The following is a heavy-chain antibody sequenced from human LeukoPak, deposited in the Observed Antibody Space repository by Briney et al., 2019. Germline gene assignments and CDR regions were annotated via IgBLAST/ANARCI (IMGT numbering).Heavy chain of an antibody. Sequence: GASVKVSCKASGYTFTGYYMHWVRQAPGQGLEWMGWINPNSGGTNYAQKFQGRVTMTRDTSISTAYMELSRLRSDDTAVYYCARLPWEQWLVPFDYWGQGTLVTVSS. CDR1: GYTFTGYY. J-gene: IGHJ4*02. CDR3: ARLPWEQWLVPFDY. CDR2: INPNSGGT. V-gene: IGHV1-2*02. D-gene: IGHD6-19*01.